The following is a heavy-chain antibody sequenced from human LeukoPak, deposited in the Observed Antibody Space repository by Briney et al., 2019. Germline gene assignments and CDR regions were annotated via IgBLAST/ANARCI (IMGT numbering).Heavy chain of an antibody. CDR2: ISAYNGNT. Sequence: GASVKVSCKASGYTFTSYGISRVRQAPGQGLEWMGWISAYNGNTNYAQKFQGRVTITADKSTSTAYMELSSLRSEDTAVYYCARAGSSWYRTGYFDYWGQGTLVTVSS. V-gene: IGHV1-18*01. CDR3: ARAGSSWYRTGYFDY. J-gene: IGHJ4*02. D-gene: IGHD6-13*01. CDR1: GYTFTSYG.